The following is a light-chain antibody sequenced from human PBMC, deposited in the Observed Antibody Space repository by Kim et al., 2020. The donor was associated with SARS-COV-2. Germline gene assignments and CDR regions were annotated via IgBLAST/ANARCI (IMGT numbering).Light chain of an antibody. Sequence: KVTIACSGSSSNIGSNNNYVVWYKQYPGTVSKLLIYDNDNRPPGIPARCSCCKSGTSAALDITGRQTGDEANYYCGAWDSSLSAMIFGGGTQLTVL. CDR2: DND. CDR1: SSNIGSNNNY. CDR3: GAWDSSLSAMI. J-gene: IGLJ2*01. V-gene: IGLV1-51*01.